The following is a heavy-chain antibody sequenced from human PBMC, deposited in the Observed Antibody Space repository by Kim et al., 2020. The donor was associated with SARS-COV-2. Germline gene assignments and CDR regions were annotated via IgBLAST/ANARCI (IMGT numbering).Heavy chain of an antibody. Sequence: GGSLRLSCAASGFTFSSYSMNWVRQAPGKGLEWVSYISSSSSTIYYADSVKGRFTISRDNAKNSLYLQMNSLRDEDTAVYYCARDVTGYCSSTSCYANYYYYYMDVWGKGTTVTVSS. CDR3: ARDVTGYCSSTSCYANYYYYYMDV. V-gene: IGHV3-48*02. D-gene: IGHD2-2*01. J-gene: IGHJ6*03. CDR2: ISSSSSTI. CDR1: GFTFSSYS.